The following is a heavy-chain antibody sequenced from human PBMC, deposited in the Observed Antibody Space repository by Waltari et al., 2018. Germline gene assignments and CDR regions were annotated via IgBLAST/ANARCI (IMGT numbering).Heavy chain of an antibody. CDR2: IGGSTGST. Sequence: EVQLVESGGGLVQPGGSLRLSCTASGFTFSSYGMTWVSQAPGKGLEWVSAIGGSTGSTNYADSVRGRFTISRDNSKNTLYLQMNSLRAEDTALYYCAKSGRSPWAFDIWGQGTMVTVSS. CDR3: AKSGRSPWAFDI. J-gene: IGHJ3*02. D-gene: IGHD3-10*01. V-gene: IGHV3-23*04. CDR1: GFTFSSYG.